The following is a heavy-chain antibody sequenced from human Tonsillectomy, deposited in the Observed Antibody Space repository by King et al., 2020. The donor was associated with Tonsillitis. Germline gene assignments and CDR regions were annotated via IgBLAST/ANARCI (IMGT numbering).Heavy chain of an antibody. CDR3: ARSTDYYDSSGLDY. Sequence: VQLVESGGGVVRPGGSLRLSCAASGFTFDDYGMSWVLQAPGKGLEWGSGIIWNGGSTGYADYVKGRFTISRDNAKNSLYLQMNSLRAEDTALYHCARSTDYYDSSGLDYWGQGTLVTVSS. D-gene: IGHD3-22*01. J-gene: IGHJ4*02. CDR1: GFTFDDYG. CDR2: IIWNGGST. V-gene: IGHV3-20*01.